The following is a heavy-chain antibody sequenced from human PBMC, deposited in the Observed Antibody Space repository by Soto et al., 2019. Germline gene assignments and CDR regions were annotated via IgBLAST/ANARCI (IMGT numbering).Heavy chain of an antibody. D-gene: IGHD3-16*01. CDR1: GASIRSYH. V-gene: IGHV4-4*07. Sequence: SETLSLTCAVSGASIRSYHWSWIRQPAGKGLEWIGRMQHTGNTDYNPSLKSRVTMSVDTSKNQISLKMTSVTAADTAVYFCAKDVSSRRWFDPWGQGILVTVSS. CDR3: AKDVSSRRWFDP. CDR2: MQHTGNT. J-gene: IGHJ5*02.